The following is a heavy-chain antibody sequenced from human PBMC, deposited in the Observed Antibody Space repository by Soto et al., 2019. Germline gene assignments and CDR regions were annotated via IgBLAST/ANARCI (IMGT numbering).Heavy chain of an antibody. Sequence: PLETLSLTCDVSGGSSSENHWSWIRQAPGKGLEWVGYVHFSGSTTYNPSLAPRLNISFDMSKSQVYLQLTSVTAADTAVYYCARFGAAAAHDDNWGRGVLVTVSS. CDR2: VHFSGST. CDR3: ARFGAAAAHDDN. D-gene: IGHD6-13*01. V-gene: IGHV4-59*01. J-gene: IGHJ4*01. CDR1: GGSSSENH.